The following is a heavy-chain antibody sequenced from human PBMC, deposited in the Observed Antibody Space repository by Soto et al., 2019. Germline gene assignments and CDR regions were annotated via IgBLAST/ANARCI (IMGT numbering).Heavy chain of an antibody. CDR2: IYWDDSK. V-gene: IGHV2-5*02. D-gene: IGHD3-9*01. CDR1: GFSLSTSGVG. J-gene: IGHJ4*02. Sequence: QITLKESGPTLVRPTQTLTLTCAFSGFSLSTSGVGVGWIRQPPGKALEWLAVIYWDDSKHYSPSLRSRLTITKDTSKTPVVLTITNMAPMDTGTYYCAHKGPEDWPLDYWGQGTLVTGSS. CDR3: AHKGPEDWPLDY.